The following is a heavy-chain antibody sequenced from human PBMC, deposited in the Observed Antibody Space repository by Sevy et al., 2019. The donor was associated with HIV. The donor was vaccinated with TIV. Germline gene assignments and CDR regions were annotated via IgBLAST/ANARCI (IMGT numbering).Heavy chain of an antibody. CDR1: AFTFSSYA. V-gene: IGHV3-23*01. CDR3: AKDRGKFYYGSWRKDY. Sequence: GGSLRLSCAASAFTFSSYAMSWVRQAPGKGLEWVSAISGSGGSTYYADSVKGRFTISRDNSKNTLYLQMNSLRAEDTAVYYCAKDRGKFYYGSWRKDYWGQGTLVTVSS. CDR2: ISGSGGST. D-gene: IGHD3-10*01. J-gene: IGHJ4*02.